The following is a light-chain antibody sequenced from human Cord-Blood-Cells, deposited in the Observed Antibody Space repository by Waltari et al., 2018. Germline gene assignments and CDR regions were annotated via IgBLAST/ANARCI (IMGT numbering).Light chain of an antibody. CDR2: EAS. Sequence: QSALTQPASVSGSPGQSITISCTGTSSDVGSYNLVSWYQQHPGQAPKLMIYEASKRPSGVSNHFSGSKSGNTASLTISGLQAEDEADYYCCSYAGSSNVVFGGGTKLTVL. J-gene: IGLJ2*01. V-gene: IGLV2-23*01. CDR1: SSDVGSYNL. CDR3: CSYAGSSNVV.